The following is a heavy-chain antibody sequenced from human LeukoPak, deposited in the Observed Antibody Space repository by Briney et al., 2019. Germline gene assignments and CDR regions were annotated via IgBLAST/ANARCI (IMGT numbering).Heavy chain of an antibody. CDR3: ARYLLNRYCSSTSCPGWFDP. CDR1: GYSISSGYY. Sequence: SETLSLTCAVSGYSISSGYYWGWIRQPPGKGLEWIGSIYHSGSTYYNPSLKSRVTISVDTSKNQFSLKLSSVTAADTAVYYCARYLLNRYCSSTSCPGWFDPWGQGTLVTVSS. J-gene: IGHJ5*02. CDR2: IYHSGST. V-gene: IGHV4-38-2*01. D-gene: IGHD2-2*01.